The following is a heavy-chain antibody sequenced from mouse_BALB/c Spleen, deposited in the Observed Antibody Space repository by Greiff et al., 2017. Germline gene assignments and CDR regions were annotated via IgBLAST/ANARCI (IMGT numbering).Heavy chain of an antibody. D-gene: IGHD4-1*01. CDR1: GYSITSGY. Sequence: EVKLVESGPSLVKPSQTLSLTCSVTGYSITSGYWNWIRKFPGNKLEYMGYISYSGSTYYNPSLKSRISITRDTSKNQYYLKLNSVTTEDTATYYCARSNDWDYFDYWGQGITLTVSS. CDR2: ISYSGST. J-gene: IGHJ2*01. V-gene: IGHV3-8*02. CDR3: ARSNDWDYFDY.